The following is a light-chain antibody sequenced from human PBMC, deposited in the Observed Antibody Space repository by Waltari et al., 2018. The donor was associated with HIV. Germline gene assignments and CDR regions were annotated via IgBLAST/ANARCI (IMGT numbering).Light chain of an antibody. Sequence: QSVLTQPPSASGTPGQTVTISCSGSSSNIGRNTLNWFQNLPGTAPKLLIYNDNQRPAGVPDRFYGSKSGTSASLAISGRQSEDEADYTCAAWDDRLNGWVFGGGTKLTVL. V-gene: IGLV1-44*01. J-gene: IGLJ3*02. CDR2: NDN. CDR1: SSNIGRNT. CDR3: AAWDDRLNGWV.